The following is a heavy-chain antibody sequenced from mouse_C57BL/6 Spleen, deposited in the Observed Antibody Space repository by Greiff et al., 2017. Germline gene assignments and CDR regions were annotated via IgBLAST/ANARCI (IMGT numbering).Heavy chain of an antibody. CDR2: IYPRSGNT. CDR3: ARPKSYWYFDV. V-gene: IGHV1-81*01. J-gene: IGHJ1*03. Sequence: LQESGAELARPGASVKLSCKASGYTFTSYGISWVKQRTGQGLEWIGEIYPRSGNTYYNEKFKGKATLTADKSSSTAYMELRSLTSEDSAVYFCARPKSYWYFDVWGTGTTVTVSS. CDR1: GYTFTSYG.